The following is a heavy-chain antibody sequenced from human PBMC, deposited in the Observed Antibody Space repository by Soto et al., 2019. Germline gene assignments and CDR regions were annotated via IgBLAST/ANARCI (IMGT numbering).Heavy chain of an antibody. D-gene: IGHD6-19*01. V-gene: IGHV3-21*01. CDR3: ASTKAVAGTFDY. Sequence: GGSLRLSCAASGFTFSSYSMNWVRQAPGKGLEWVSSISSSSSYIYYADSVKGRITISRDNAKNSLYLQMNSLRAEDTAVYYCASTKAVAGTFDYWGQGTLVTVS. CDR2: ISSSSSYI. CDR1: GFTFSSYS. J-gene: IGHJ4*02.